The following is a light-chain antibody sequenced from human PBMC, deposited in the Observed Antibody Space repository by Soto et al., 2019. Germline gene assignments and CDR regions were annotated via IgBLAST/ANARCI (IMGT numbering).Light chain of an antibody. J-gene: IGLJ3*02. CDR3: LLHHVGVDDWV. Sequence: QAVVTQEPSLTVSPGGTVTLTCSSSTGAVTNSFYPNWFQQKPGQAPRALIYSTSNRYSWTPGRFSGSLVGGKAALTLSGVQPEDEADYYCLLHHVGVDDWVFGGGTKVTVL. V-gene: IGLV7-43*01. CDR2: STS. CDR1: TGAVTNSFY.